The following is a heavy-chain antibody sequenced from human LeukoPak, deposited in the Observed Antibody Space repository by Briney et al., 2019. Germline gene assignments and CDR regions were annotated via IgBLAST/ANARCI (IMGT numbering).Heavy chain of an antibody. Sequence: GRSLRLSCAASGFTFDDYAMHWVRQAPGKGREWVSGISWNSGSIGYADSVKGRFTISRDNAKNSLYLQMNSLRAEDTALYYCAKDMVRQLAPSRRYYYGMDVGGQGTTVTVSS. CDR1: GFTFDDYA. V-gene: IGHV3-9*01. CDR3: AKDMVRQLAPSRRYYYGMDV. J-gene: IGHJ6*02. CDR2: ISWNSGSI. D-gene: IGHD6-13*01.